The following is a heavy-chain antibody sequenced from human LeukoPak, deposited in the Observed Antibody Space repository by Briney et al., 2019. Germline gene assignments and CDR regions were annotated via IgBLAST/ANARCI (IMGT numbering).Heavy chain of an antibody. V-gene: IGHV1-69*05. D-gene: IGHD6-19*01. Sequence: ASVKVSCKASGGTFISYAISWVRQAPGQGLEWMGRIIPIFGTANYAQKFQGRVTITTDESTSTDYMELSSLRSEDTAVYYCARGPREYSSGWHFDYWGQGTLVTVSS. CDR1: GGTFISYA. CDR3: ARGPREYSSGWHFDY. J-gene: IGHJ4*02. CDR2: IIPIFGTA.